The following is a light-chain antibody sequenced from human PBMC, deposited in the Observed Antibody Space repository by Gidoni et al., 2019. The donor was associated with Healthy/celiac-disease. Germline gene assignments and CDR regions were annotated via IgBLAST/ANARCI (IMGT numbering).Light chain of an antibody. J-gene: IGKJ1*01. CDR2: AAS. V-gene: IGKV1-9*01. Sequence: DIQLTQSPSFLSASVGDRVTITCRASQGISSYLAWYQQKPGKAPKLLIYAASTLQSGVPSRCSGSGSGTEFTLTISSLQPEDFATYYCQQLNSYQTFGQGTKVEIK. CDR3: QQLNSYQT. CDR1: QGISSY.